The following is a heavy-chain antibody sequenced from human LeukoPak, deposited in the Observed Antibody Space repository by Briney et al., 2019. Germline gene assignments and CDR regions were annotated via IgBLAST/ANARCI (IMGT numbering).Heavy chain of an antibody. J-gene: IGHJ4*02. CDR2: ISGSGGST. V-gene: IGHV3-23*01. D-gene: IGHD1-26*01. Sequence: GGSLRPSCAASGFTFSSYWMTWVRQAPGKGLEWVSAISGSGGSTYYADSVKGRFTISRDNSKNTLYLQMNSLRAEDTAVYYCAKDPWGIVGATTPLDYWGQGTLVTVSS. CDR1: GFTFSSYW. CDR3: AKDPWGIVGATTPLDY.